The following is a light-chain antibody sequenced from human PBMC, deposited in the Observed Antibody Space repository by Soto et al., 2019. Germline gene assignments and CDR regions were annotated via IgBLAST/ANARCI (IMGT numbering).Light chain of an antibody. CDR3: QSYDSSNQNVV. CDR2: EDN. J-gene: IGLJ2*01. V-gene: IGLV6-57*04. Sequence: FMLTQPHSVSESPGKTVTISCTRSSGSIASNYVQWYQQRPGSAPTTVIYEDNQRPSGVPDRFSGSIDSSSNSASLTISGLKPEDEADYYCQSYDSSNQNVVFGGGTKLTVL. CDR1: SGSIASNY.